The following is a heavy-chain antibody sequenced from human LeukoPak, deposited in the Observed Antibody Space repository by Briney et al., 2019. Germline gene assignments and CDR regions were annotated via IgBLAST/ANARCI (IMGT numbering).Heavy chain of an antibody. CDR1: GFTFSSYS. D-gene: IGHD4-17*01. V-gene: IGHV3-48*04. J-gene: IGHJ4*02. Sequence: GGSLRLSCAASGFTFSSYSMNWVRQAPGKGLEWVSYISSSSSTIYYADSVKGRFTISRDNAKNSLYLQMNSLRAEDTAVYYCAREEMTTVTVFDYWGQGTLVTVSS. CDR3: AREEMTTVTVFDY. CDR2: ISSSSSTI.